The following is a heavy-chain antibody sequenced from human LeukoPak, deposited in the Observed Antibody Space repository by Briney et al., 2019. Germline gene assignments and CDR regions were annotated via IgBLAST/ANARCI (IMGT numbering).Heavy chain of an antibody. D-gene: IGHD6-19*01. CDR3: ASTTNTLSSGWIILQH. CDR1: GFTVSSNY. J-gene: IGHJ1*01. Sequence: GGSLRLSCAASGFTVSSNYMSWVRQAPGKGLEWVSVIYSGGSTYYADSVKGRFTISRDNSKNTLYLQMNSLRAEDTAVYYCASTTNTLSSGWIILQHWGQGTLVTVSS. V-gene: IGHV3-53*01. CDR2: IYSGGST.